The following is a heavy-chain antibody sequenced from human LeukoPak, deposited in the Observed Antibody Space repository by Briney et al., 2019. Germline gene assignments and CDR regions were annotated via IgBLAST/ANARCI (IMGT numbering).Heavy chain of an antibody. V-gene: IGHV4-4*07. Sequence: SETLSLTCTVSGGSISSYYWSWIRQPAGKGLEWIGRIYTSGSTNYNPSLKSRVTMSVDTSKNQFSLKLSSVTAADTAVYYCAGDPPVDFWSGYGAFDIWGQGTMVTVSS. CDR3: AGDPPVDFWSGYGAFDI. CDR1: GGSISSYY. J-gene: IGHJ3*02. CDR2: IYTSGST. D-gene: IGHD3-3*01.